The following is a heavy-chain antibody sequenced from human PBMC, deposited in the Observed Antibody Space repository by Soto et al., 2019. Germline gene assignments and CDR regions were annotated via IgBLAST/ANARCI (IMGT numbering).Heavy chain of an antibody. V-gene: IGHV3-15*01. Sequence: PGESLKISCAASGFTFSNAWMSWVRQAPGKGLEWVGRIKSKTDGGTTDYAAPVKGRFTISRDDSKNTLYLQMNSLKTEDTAVYYCTTDHSTVTNRWDQGTLVTVSS. CDR1: GFTFSNAW. J-gene: IGHJ5*02. D-gene: IGHD4-17*01. CDR2: IKSKTDGGTT. CDR3: TTDHSTVTNR.